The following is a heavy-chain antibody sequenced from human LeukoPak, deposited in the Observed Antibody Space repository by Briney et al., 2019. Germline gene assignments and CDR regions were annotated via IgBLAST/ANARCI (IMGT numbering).Heavy chain of an antibody. CDR2: IYTSGGT. V-gene: IGHV4-4*07. J-gene: IGHJ4*02. CDR1: GGSISSYH. CDR3: AINSWNNYYYFDY. D-gene: IGHD3-3*01. Sequence: SETLSLTCTVSGGSISSYHWTWIRQPAGKGLEWIGRIYTSGGTNCNPSLKSRVTMSVDTSKNQFSPKLSSVTAADTAVYYCAINSWNNYYYFDYWGQGTLVTVSS.